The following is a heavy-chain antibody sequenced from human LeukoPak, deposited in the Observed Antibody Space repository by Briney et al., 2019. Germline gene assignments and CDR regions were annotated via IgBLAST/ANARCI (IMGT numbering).Heavy chain of an antibody. D-gene: IGHD3-10*01. CDR2: MNPYSGNT. Sequence: ASVKVSCKDSGYTFTSYDINWVGQASGQGMEWMGWMNPYSGNTGYGQEVQGRVTMTRNRSISTAYMELSSLRSGDTAVYYCASGYYYGDLNFDYWGQGTLVSVSS. V-gene: IGHV1-8*01. CDR1: GYTFTSYD. CDR3: ASGYYYGDLNFDY. J-gene: IGHJ4*02.